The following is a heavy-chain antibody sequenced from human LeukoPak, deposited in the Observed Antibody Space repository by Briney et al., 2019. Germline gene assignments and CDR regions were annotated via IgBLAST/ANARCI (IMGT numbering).Heavy chain of an antibody. CDR2: INPSGGST. CDR1: GYTFTSYY. D-gene: IGHD6-13*01. V-gene: IGHV1-46*01. CDR3: ARDRWLAAAGTPDAFDI. Sequence: GASVKVSCKASGYTFTSYYMHWVRQAPGQGLEWMGIINPSGGSTSYAQKFQGRVTMTRDMSTSTVYMELSSLRSEDTAVYYCARDRWLAAAGTPDAFDIWGQGTMVTVSS. J-gene: IGHJ3*02.